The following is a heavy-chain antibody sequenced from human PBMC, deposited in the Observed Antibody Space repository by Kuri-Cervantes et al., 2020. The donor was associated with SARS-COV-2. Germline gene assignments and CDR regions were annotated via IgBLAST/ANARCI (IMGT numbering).Heavy chain of an antibody. Sequence: SETLSLTCTVSGGSISSYYWSWIRQPPGKGLEWIGYIYYSGSTNYNPSLKSRVTISVDTSKNQFSLKLGSVTAADTAVYYCASLSYCSSTSCYSSIEYFQHWGQGTLVTVSS. CDR2: IYYSGST. V-gene: IGHV4-59*12. CDR1: GGSISSYY. CDR3: ASLSYCSSTSCYSSIEYFQH. D-gene: IGHD2-2*01. J-gene: IGHJ1*01.